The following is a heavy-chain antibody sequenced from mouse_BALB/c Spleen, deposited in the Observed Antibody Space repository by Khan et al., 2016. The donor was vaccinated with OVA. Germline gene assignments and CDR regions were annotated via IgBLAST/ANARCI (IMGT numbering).Heavy chain of an antibody. V-gene: IGHV3-2*02. CDR1: GYSITSDYA. CDR2: ISYSGST. CDR3: ARDGSRYNYAMDY. Sequence: EVQLQESGPGLVKPSQSLSLTCTVTGYSITSDYAWNWIRQFPGNTLEWMGYISYSGSTNYNPSLKSRISITRDTSKNQFILQLNSVTTEDTATYDCARDGSRYNYAMDYGGQGTSVTVSS. J-gene: IGHJ4*01. D-gene: IGHD2-3*01.